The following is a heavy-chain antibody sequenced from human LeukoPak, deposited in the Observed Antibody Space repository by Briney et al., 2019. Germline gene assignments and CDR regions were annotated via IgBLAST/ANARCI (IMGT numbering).Heavy chain of an antibody. Sequence: SETLSLTCTVSGGSISSYYWSWIRQPPGKGLEWIGEINHSGSTNYNPSLKSRVTISVDTSKNQFSLKLSSVTAADTAVYYCARAPRALRGYSYGLDYWGQGTLVTVSS. CDR2: INHSGST. J-gene: IGHJ4*02. CDR1: GGSISSYY. V-gene: IGHV4-34*01. CDR3: ARAPRALRGYSYGLDY. D-gene: IGHD5-18*01.